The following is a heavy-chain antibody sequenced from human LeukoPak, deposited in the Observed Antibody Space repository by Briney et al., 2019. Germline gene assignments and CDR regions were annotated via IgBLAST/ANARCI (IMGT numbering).Heavy chain of an antibody. J-gene: IGHJ4*02. D-gene: IGHD3-10*01. V-gene: IGHV1-2*02. CDR2: INPNSGGT. CDR1: GYTFTGYY. CDR3: ARDPGYYGSGSQGYFDY. Sequence: ASVKVSCKASGYTFTGYYMHWVRQAPGQGLEWMGWINPNSGGTNYAQKFQGRVTMTRDTSIGTAYMELSRLRSDDTAVYYCARDPGYYGSGSQGYFDYWGQGTLVTVSS.